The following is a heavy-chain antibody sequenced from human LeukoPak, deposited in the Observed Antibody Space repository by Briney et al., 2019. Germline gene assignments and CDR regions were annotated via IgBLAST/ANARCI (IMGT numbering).Heavy chain of an antibody. CDR3: AKDLYSNYGPADY. Sequence: GGSLRLSCAASGFSFGSYGMHWVRQAPGKGLEWVSTINGGGVNTHYADSVGGRFTISRDNSKNTLFLQMNSLRDEDTAVYYCAKDLYSNYGPADYWGQGDLVTVSS. CDR2: INGGGVNT. CDR1: GFSFGSYG. J-gene: IGHJ4*02. D-gene: IGHD4-11*01. V-gene: IGHV3-23*01.